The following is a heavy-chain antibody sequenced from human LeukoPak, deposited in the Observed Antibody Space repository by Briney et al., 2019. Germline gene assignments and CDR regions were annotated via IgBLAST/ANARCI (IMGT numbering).Heavy chain of an antibody. J-gene: IGHJ3*02. V-gene: IGHV4-39*01. CDR3: ARLCYSTTSCYRDGFDI. CDR1: GGSLSNSDYY. Sequence: SETLSLTCTVSGGSLSNSDYYWGWIRQLPGKGLEWIGSIYYSGRTYYNPSLKSRVTISVDTSKNQFSLKLSSVTAADTAVFYCARLCYSTTSCYRDGFDIWGQGTLVTVSS. CDR2: IYYSGRT. D-gene: IGHD2-2*02.